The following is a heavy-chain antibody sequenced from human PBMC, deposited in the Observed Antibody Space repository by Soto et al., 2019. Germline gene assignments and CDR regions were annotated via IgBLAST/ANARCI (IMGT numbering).Heavy chain of an antibody. CDR2: ISAYNGNT. J-gene: IGHJ6*02. CDR1: GYKFISHS. Sequence: QLVQSGGEVKKPVASVKVSFKSSGYKFISHSITWVRQAPGQGLEWVGRISAYNGNTNYAQKLQGRVTMTTDTSTNTAYMELRSLRSDDTAVYYCARGAFCGGAPGCRDMDVWGQGTTVTVSS. V-gene: IGHV1-18*01. CDR3: ARGAFCGGAPGCRDMDV. D-gene: IGHD2-21*01.